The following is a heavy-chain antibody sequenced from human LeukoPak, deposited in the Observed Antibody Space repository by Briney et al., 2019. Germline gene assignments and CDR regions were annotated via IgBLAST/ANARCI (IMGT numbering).Heavy chain of an antibody. V-gene: IGHV4-34*01. CDR1: GFTFSSYA. CDR3: ARDRGDYYGSGSTLDY. Sequence: PGGSLRLSCAASGFTFSSYAMSWIRQPPGKGLEWIGEINHSGSTNYNPSLKSRVTISVDTSKNQFSLKLSSVTAADTAVYYCARDRGDYYGSGSTLDYWGQGTLVTVSS. D-gene: IGHD3-10*01. CDR2: INHSGST. J-gene: IGHJ4*02.